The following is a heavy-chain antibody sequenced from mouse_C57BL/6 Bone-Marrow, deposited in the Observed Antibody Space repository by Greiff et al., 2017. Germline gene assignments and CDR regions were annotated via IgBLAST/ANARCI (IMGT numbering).Heavy chain of an antibody. J-gene: IGHJ2*01. CDR1: GFTFSSYG. Sequence: EVKLVESGGDLVKPGGSLTLSCAASGFTFSSYGMSWVRQTPDKRLEWVATISSGGSYTYYPDSVKGRFTISRDNAKNTLYLQMSSLKSEDTAMYYCARHPYWGQGTTLTVSS. CDR2: ISSGGSYT. V-gene: IGHV5-6*01. CDR3: ARHPY.